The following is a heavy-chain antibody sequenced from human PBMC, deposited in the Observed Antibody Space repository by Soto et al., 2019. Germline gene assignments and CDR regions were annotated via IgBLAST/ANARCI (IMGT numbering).Heavy chain of an antibody. D-gene: IGHD3-16*02. V-gene: IGHV3-23*01. CDR2: ISGSGGST. CDR1: GFTFSSYA. CDR3: AKDGVITFGGVIVIPSYYFDY. J-gene: IGHJ4*02. Sequence: EVQLLESGGGLVQPGGSLRLSCAASGFTFSSYAMSWVRQAPGKGLEWVSAISGSGGSTYYADSVKGRFTISRDNSKNTLYLQMNSLRAEETAVYYCAKDGVITFGGVIVIPSYYFDYWGQGTLVTVSS.